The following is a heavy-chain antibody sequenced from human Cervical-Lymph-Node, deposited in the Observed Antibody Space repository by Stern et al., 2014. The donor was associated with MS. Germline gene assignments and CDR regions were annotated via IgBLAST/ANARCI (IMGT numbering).Heavy chain of an antibody. D-gene: IGHD2-15*01. CDR2: SSAYNGNT. Sequence: VQLVQSGAEVKKTGASVKVSCKGSGYNFNSYGISWVRQAPGQGLEWMGWSSAYNGNTNYPQKLRGRVTMTTDTSTSTAYMELRSRRSDDTAVYYCARGLLGSENAFDIWGQGTMVTVSS. CDR3: ARGLLGSENAFDI. V-gene: IGHV1-18*01. J-gene: IGHJ3*02. CDR1: GYNFNSYG.